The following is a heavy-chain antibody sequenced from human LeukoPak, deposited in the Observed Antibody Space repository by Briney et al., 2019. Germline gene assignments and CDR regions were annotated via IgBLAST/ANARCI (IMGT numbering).Heavy chain of an antibody. CDR3: ARDHSVATIGRGYDYYMDV. V-gene: IGHV1-2*02. J-gene: IGHJ6*03. CDR1: GYIFIVHY. CDR2: ISPNSGGT. Sequence: ASVKVSCKASGYIFIVHYIHWVRQAPGQGLEWMGWISPNSGGTKYAQAFQGRVTMTRDTSMSTVYMELSSLTSDDTAVYYCARDHSVATIGRGYDYYMDVWGKGTTVTVSS. D-gene: IGHD5-12*01.